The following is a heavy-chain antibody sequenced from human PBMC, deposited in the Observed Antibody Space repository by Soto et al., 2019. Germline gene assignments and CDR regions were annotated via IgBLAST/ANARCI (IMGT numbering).Heavy chain of an antibody. V-gene: IGHV4-59*01. J-gene: IGHJ5*02. D-gene: IGHD3-9*01. Sequence: SQTLSLTWSLSGASITSNYWTCIRQPPGEGRVWIGYLDHQGYSKYSPSLSSRVSMSIDTSKNQLSLKVHSVTAADTAVYYCARVAVTGYFYCLDPWGQGTLVTVSS. CDR2: LDHQGYS. CDR3: ARVAVTGYFYCLDP. CDR1: GASITSNY.